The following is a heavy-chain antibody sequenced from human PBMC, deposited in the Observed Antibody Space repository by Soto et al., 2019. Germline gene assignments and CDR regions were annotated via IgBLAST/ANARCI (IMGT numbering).Heavy chain of an antibody. J-gene: IGHJ3*02. D-gene: IGHD3-22*01. CDR1: GYTFTSYY. Sequence: ASVKVSCKASGYTFTSYYMHWVRQAPGQGLEWMGIINPSGGSTSYAQKFQGRVTMTRDTSTSTVYMELSSLRSEDTAVYYCARDQVPYYYDSSDNVDAFDIWGQGTMVTVSS. V-gene: IGHV1-46*01. CDR2: INPSGGST. CDR3: ARDQVPYYYDSSDNVDAFDI.